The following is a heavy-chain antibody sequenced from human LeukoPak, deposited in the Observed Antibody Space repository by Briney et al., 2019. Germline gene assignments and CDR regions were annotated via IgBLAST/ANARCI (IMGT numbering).Heavy chain of an antibody. CDR3: ARLSGTYSFPFDY. J-gene: IGHJ4*02. CDR2: IYPGDSDT. V-gene: IGHV5-51*01. CDR1: GYSFTNHW. D-gene: IGHD1-26*01. Sequence: GASLQISCKGSGYSFTNHWIGWVRQMPGKGLEWMGVIYPGDSDTTYSPSFQGQVTISADKSISTAYLQWSSLKASDTAMYYCARLSGTYSFPFDYWGQGTLVTVSS.